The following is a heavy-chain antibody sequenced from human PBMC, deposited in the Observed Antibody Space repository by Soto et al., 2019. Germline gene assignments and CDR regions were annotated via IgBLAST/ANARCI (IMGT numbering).Heavy chain of an antibody. CDR3: SRDVAYYDSSGHHRGYFQH. J-gene: IGHJ1*01. D-gene: IGHD3-22*01. CDR1: GYTFTSYY. V-gene: IGHV1-46*01. Sequence: ASVKVSCKASGYTFTSYYMHWVRQAPGQGLVWMGIINPSGGSTSYAQKFQGRVTMTRDTSTSTVYMELSSLRSEDTAVYYCSRDVAYYDSSGHHRGYFQHWGQGTLVTVSS. CDR2: INPSGGST.